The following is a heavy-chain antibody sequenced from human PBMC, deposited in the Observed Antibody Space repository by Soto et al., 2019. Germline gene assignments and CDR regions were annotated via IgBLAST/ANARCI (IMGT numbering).Heavy chain of an antibody. D-gene: IGHD3-10*01. V-gene: IGHV4-59*12. CDR1: GGSISSYY. Sequence: SETLSLTCTVSGGSISSYYWSWIRQPPGKGLEWIGYIYYSGSTNYNPSLKSRVTISVDTSKNQFSLKLSSVTAADTAVYYCAREGGSGSYYPWGQGTLVTVSA. CDR2: IYYSGST. J-gene: IGHJ5*02. CDR3: AREGGSGSYYP.